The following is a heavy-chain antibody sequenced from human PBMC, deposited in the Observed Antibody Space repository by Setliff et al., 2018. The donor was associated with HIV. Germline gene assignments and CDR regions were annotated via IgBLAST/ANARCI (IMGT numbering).Heavy chain of an antibody. J-gene: IGHJ4*02. D-gene: IGHD2-2*02. CDR1: GGSISTYY. Sequence: SETLSLTCTVSGGSISTYYWTWIRQPPGKGLEWIGYIYTSVSTSYTPSLKSRLTISLDTSKNQFSLKLSSVTAADTAVYYCARQERYCTSADCYRYFNYWGQGTLVTVSS. CDR3: ARQERYCTSADCYRYFNY. V-gene: IGHV4-4*09. CDR2: IYTSVST.